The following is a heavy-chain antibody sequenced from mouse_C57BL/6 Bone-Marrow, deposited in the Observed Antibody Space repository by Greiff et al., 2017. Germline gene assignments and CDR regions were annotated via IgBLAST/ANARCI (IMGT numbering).Heavy chain of an antibody. J-gene: IGHJ3*01. CDR2: IDPETGGT. CDR1: GYTFTDYE. D-gene: IGHD4-1*01. V-gene: IGHV1-15*01. CDR3: TRSGTGWFAY. Sequence: VKLMESGAELVRPGASVTLSCKASGYTFTDYEMHWVKQTPVHGLEWIGAIDPETGGTAYNQKFKGKAILTADKSSSTAYMELRSLTSEDSAVYYCTRSGTGWFAYWGQGTLVTVSA.